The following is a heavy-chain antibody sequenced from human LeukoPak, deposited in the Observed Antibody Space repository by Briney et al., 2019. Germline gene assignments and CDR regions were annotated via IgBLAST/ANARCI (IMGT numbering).Heavy chain of an antibody. CDR3: ARGRTWFGS. CDR2: IKQDGSER. V-gene: IGHV3-7*03. Sequence: PGGSLRLSCAASGFTFGSYWMSWVRQAPGKGLEWVANIKQDGSERYYVDSMKGRFTISRDNAKSSLYLQMNSLRAEDTAVYYCARGRTWFGSWGQGTLVTVSS. J-gene: IGHJ5*01. D-gene: IGHD2-8*01. CDR1: GFTFGSYW.